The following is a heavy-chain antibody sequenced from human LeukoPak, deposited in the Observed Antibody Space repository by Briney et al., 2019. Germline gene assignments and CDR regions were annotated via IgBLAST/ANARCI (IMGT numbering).Heavy chain of an antibody. CDR2: IDKGGDT. CDR1: GFTFSTYD. V-gene: IGHV3-13*04. J-gene: IGHJ4*02. CDR3: ARGALGFDY. Sequence: GGSLRLSCAASGFTFSTYDMHWVRQAAGKGLEWVSGIDKGGDTYYAGSVKGRFTTSRENAKRSVYLQMNNLRAGDTAVYYCARGALGFDYWGQGTLVTVSS.